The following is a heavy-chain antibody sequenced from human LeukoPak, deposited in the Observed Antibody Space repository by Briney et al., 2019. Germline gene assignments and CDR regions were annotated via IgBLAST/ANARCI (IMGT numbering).Heavy chain of an antibody. Sequence: ASVKVSCKASGYSFTGYYLHWVRQAPGQGLEWMGRINPNNGVTTYAQKFQDRVTMTRDTSISTAYMELSRLTPDDSAVYYCARGHDNWFDPWGQGTLVIVSS. CDR2: INPNNGVT. J-gene: IGHJ5*02. V-gene: IGHV1-2*06. CDR1: GYSFTGYY. CDR3: ARGHDNWFDP.